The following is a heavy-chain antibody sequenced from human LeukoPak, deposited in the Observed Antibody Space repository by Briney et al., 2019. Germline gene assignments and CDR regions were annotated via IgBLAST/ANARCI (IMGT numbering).Heavy chain of an antibody. J-gene: IGHJ2*01. CDR1: GFTFSSYA. V-gene: IGHV3-64D*09. CDR2: ISSNGGST. CDR3: VKDGTVTTSSGYFDL. D-gene: IGHD4-17*01. Sequence: PGGSLRLSCSASGFTFSSYAMHWVRQAPGKGLEYVSAISSNGGSTYYADSVKGRFSISRDNSKNTLYLQMSSLRDEDTAVYYCVKDGTVTTSSGYFDLWGRGTLVTVSS.